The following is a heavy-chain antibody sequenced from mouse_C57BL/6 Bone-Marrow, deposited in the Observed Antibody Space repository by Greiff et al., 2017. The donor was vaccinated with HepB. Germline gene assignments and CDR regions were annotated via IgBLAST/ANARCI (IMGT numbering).Heavy chain of an antibody. D-gene: IGHD2-3*01. J-gene: IGHJ3*01. CDR2: ISSGGSYT. CDR3: ARGRQGWFPAWFAY. CDR1: GFTFSSYG. V-gene: IGHV5-6*02. Sequence: DVKLQESGGDLVKPGGSLKLSCAASGFTFSSYGMSWVRQTPDKRLEWVATISSGGSYTYYPDSVKGRFTISRDNAKNTLYLQMSSLKSEDTAMYYCARGRQGWFPAWFAYWGQGTLVTVSA.